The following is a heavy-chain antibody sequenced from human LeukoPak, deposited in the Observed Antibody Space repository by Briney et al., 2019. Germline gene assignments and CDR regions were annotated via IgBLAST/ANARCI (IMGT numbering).Heavy chain of an antibody. D-gene: IGHD3-10*01. V-gene: IGHV3-23*01. CDR1: GFTFSSYA. J-gene: IGHJ4*02. CDR2: ISGGGSFT. Sequence: GGSLRLSCAASGFTFSSYAMSWVRQAPVKGLEWVSTISGGGSFTYYADSVKGRFTISRDNSMKTLYLQMNSLRAEDTAVYYCAKLLDSGSFYKYDYWGQGILVTVSS. CDR3: AKLLDSGSFYKYDY.